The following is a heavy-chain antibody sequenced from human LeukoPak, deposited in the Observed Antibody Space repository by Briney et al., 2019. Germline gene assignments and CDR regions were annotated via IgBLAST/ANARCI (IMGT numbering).Heavy chain of an antibody. CDR2: INTVSGGT. Sequence: ASVKVSCKASGYSFNTYYMNWVRQAPGQGLEWLGWINTVSGGTNYAQKFLGRVTMTRDKANSTAYLELSGLRSDDTAVYYCSRHVVTLVRGVNNRKEDWFDPWGQGTLVTVSS. CDR1: GYSFNTYY. J-gene: IGHJ5*02. CDR3: SRHVVTLVRGVNNRKEDWFDP. V-gene: IGHV1-2*02. D-gene: IGHD3-10*01.